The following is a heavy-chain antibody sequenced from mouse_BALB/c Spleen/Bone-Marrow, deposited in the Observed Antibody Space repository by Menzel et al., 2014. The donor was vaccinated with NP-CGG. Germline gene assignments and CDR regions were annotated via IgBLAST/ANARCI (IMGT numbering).Heavy chain of an antibody. Sequence: QVQLQQPGAELVMRGASVKMSCKASGYTFTDYWMYWVKQRPGQGLEWIGAIDTSDSYTSYNQKFKDKDTLTVDESSSTAYMQLSSLTSEDSAVYYCAFYYGNYGDYWGQGTTLTVTS. J-gene: IGHJ2*01. CDR1: GYTFTDYW. CDR2: IDTSDSYT. D-gene: IGHD2-1*01. V-gene: IGHV1-69*01. CDR3: AFYYGNYGDY.